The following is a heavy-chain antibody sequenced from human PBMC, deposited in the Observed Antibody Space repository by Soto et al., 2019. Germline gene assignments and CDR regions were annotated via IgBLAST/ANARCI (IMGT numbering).Heavy chain of an antibody. CDR3: ARARRTSGNVDFDY. Sequence: QVQLVQSGAEVKKPGSSVKVSCKASGCTFSSYAISWVRQAPGQGLEWMGGIIPIFGTANYAQKFQGRVTITADESTSPAYMELSSRRSEDTAVYYGARARRTSGNVDFDYWGQGTLVTVSS. CDR2: IIPIFGTA. D-gene: IGHD1-26*01. CDR1: GCTFSSYA. V-gene: IGHV1-69*01. J-gene: IGHJ4*02.